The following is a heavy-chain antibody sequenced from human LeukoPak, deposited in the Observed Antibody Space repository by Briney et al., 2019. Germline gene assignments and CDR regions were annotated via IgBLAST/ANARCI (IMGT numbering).Heavy chain of an antibody. J-gene: IGHJ5*02. CDR3: ARDPIPDYYDSSGYYPDNWFDP. D-gene: IGHD3-22*01. CDR2: IIPIFGIA. V-gene: IGHV1-69*04. Sequence: ASVKVSCKASGGTFSSYAISWVRQAPGQGLEWMGRIIPIFGIANYAQKFQGRVAITADKSTSTAYMELSSLRSEDTAVYYCARDPIPDYYDSSGYYPDNWFDPWGQGTLVTVSS. CDR1: GGTFSSYA.